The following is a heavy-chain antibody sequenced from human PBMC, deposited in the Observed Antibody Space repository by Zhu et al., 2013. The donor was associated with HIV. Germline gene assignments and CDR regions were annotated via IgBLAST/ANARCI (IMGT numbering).Heavy chain of an antibody. CDR1: GYTFTSYG. D-gene: IGHD3-10*01. CDR2: ISAYNGNT. V-gene: IGHV1-18*01. Sequence: QVQLVQSGAEVKKPGASVKVSCKASGYTFTSYGISWVRQAPGQGLEWMGWISAYNGNTNYAQKLQGRVTMTTDTSTSTAYMELRSLRSDDTAVYYCARVDGGLLWFGELFNPKIFDYWGQGTLVTVSS. J-gene: IGHJ4*02. CDR3: ARVDGGLLWFGELFNPKIFDY.